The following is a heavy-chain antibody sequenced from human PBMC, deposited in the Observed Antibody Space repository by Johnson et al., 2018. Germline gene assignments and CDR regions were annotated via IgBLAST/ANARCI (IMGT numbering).Heavy chain of an antibody. CDR2: ISSSSSTI. V-gene: IGHV3-48*01. D-gene: IGHD2-2*01. CDR3: AGDRQYQLLGYYYYYYYMDV. CDR1: GFTFSSYS. J-gene: IGHJ6*03. Sequence: VQLVESGGGLVQPGGSLRLSCAASGFTFSSYSMNWVRQAPGKGLEWVSYISSSSSTIYYADSVKGRFTISKDNAKNSLYLQMNSLRAEDTAVYYCAGDRQYQLLGYYYYYYYMDVWGKGTTVTVSS.